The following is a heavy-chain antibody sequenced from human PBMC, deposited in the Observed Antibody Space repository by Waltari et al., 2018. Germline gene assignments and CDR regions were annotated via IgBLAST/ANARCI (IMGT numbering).Heavy chain of an antibody. J-gene: IGHJ4*02. CDR3: ASLYYYDSSGYRLPDY. CDR1: GGSISRYY. CDR2: IYYSGST. Sequence: QVQLKESGPGLVKPSETLSLTCTVSGGSISRYYWSWIRQPPGKGLEWIGYIYYSGSTNYNPSLKSRVTISVDTSKNQFSLKLSSVTAADTAVYYCASLYYYDSSGYRLPDYWGQGTLVTVSS. V-gene: IGHV4-59*01. D-gene: IGHD3-22*01.